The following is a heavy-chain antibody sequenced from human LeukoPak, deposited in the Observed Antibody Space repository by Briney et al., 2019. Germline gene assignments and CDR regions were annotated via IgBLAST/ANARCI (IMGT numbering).Heavy chain of an antibody. CDR3: AKTTVTTIVGDY. D-gene: IGHD4-17*01. CDR1: GFTFSSYW. CDR2: INTDGSTT. Sequence: GGSLRLSCAASGFTFSSYWMHWVRQAPGKGLVWVSRINTDGSTTSYADSVKGRFTISRDNAKNTLYLQMNSLRAEDTAVYYCAKTTVTTIVGDYWGQGTLVTVSS. V-gene: IGHV3-74*01. J-gene: IGHJ4*02.